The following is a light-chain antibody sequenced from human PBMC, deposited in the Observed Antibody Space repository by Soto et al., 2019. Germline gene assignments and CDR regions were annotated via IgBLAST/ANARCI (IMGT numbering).Light chain of an antibody. J-gene: IGKJ2*01. CDR3: QQCGGSPPFT. V-gene: IGKV3-20*01. CDR1: QTISSSY. CDR2: GAS. Sequence: EIVLTQSPGTLSLSPGESVTLSCRASQTISSSYLAWYQQKPGQAPRLLIYGASRRATGIPDRFSGSGSGTDFTLTISRLEPEDFAVYYCQQCGGSPPFTFGQGTKLEIK.